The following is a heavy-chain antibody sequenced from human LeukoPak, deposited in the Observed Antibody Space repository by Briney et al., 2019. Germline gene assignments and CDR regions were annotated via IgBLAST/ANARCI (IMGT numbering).Heavy chain of an antibody. D-gene: IGHD6-19*01. Sequence: SETLSLTCAVYGGSFRGYYWSWIRQPPGKGLEWIGEINHSGSTNYNPSLKSRVTISVDTSKNQFSLKLSSVTAADTAVYYCVTGQWLVPVSYWGQGTLVTVSS. J-gene: IGHJ4*02. CDR3: VTGQWLVPVSY. CDR2: INHSGST. V-gene: IGHV4-34*01. CDR1: GGSFRGYY.